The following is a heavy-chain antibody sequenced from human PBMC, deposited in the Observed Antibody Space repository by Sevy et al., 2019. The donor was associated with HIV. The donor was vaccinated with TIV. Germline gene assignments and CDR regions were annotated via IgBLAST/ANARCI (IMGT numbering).Heavy chain of an antibody. Sequence: SETLSLTYTVSGGSISSSSYYWGWIRQPPGKGLEWIGSIYYSGSTYYNPSLKSRVTISVDTSKNQFSLKLSSVTAADTAVYYCARQTVGYCSGGSCYSTVRTRSVTPYYFDYWGQGTLVTVSS. V-gene: IGHV4-39*01. J-gene: IGHJ4*02. CDR3: ARQTVGYCSGGSCYSTVRTRSVTPYYFDY. CDR2: IYYSGST. CDR1: GGSISSSSYY. D-gene: IGHD2-15*01.